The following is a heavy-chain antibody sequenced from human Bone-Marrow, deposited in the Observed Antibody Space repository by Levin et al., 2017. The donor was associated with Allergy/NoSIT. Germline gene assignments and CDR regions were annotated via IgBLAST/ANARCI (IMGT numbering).Heavy chain of an antibody. Sequence: PSETLSLTCTVSGGSISSYYWTWIRQPPGKGLEWIGYIYYSGSTNYNPSLKSRVTISADTSKNQFSLKLSSVTAADTAVYYCARVFKDYDFWRGYYYGMDVWGQGTTVTVSS. CDR2: IYYSGST. CDR1: GGSISSYY. J-gene: IGHJ6*02. V-gene: IGHV4-59*01. CDR3: ARVFKDYDFWRGYYYGMDV. D-gene: IGHD3-3*01.